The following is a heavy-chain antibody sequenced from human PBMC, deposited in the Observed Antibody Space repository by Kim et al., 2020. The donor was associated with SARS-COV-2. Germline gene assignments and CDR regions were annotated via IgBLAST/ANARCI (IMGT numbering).Heavy chain of an antibody. CDR3: SRLQWEVIRQYQYYYMDV. D-gene: IGHD1-26*01. CDR2: IRQDGNER. CDR1: GFSFESHW. J-gene: IGHJ6*03. Sequence: GGSLRLSCVASGFSFESHWMTWVRQAPGKGLEWVANIRQDGNERYYVESVKGRFIISRDNADNSVYLYMSSLRVEDTAVYFCSRLQWEVIRQYQYYYMDVWGKGTSVTV. V-gene: IGHV3-7*01.